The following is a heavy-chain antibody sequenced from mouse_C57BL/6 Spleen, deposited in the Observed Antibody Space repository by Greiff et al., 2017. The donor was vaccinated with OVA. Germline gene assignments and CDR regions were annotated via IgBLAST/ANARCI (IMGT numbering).Heavy chain of an antibody. D-gene: IGHD2-3*01. V-gene: IGHV5-9*01. CDR3: ARLGLLRLDY. J-gene: IGHJ2*01. CDR1: GFTFSSYT. Sequence: DVKLVESGGGLVKPGGSLKLSCAASGFTFSSYTMSWVRQTPEKRLEWVATISGGGGNTYYPDSVKGRFTISRDNAKNTRYLQMSSLRSEDTALYYCARLGLLRLDYWGQGTTLTVSS. CDR2: ISGGGGNT.